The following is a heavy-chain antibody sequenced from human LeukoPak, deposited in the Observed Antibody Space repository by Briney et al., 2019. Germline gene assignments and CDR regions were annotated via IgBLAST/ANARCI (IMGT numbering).Heavy chain of an antibody. V-gene: IGHV4-39*07. J-gene: IGHJ4*02. CDR1: GGPNSSSSYY. CDR2: IYYSGST. Sequence: PSETLSLTCTVSGGPNSSSSYYWGWIRQPPGKGLEWIGSIYYSGSTYYNPSLKSRVTISVDTSKNQFSLKLSSVTAADTAVYYCARARGGSRDFDYWGQGTLVTVSS. CDR3: ARARGGSRDFDY. D-gene: IGHD2-15*01.